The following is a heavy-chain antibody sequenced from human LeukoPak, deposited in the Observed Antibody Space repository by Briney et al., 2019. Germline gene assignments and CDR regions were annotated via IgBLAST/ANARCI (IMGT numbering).Heavy chain of an antibody. J-gene: IGHJ4*02. CDR2: NYPGDSDT. Sequence: GESLKISCKGSGYSFTSYWIGWVRQLPGKGLEWMGINYPGDSDTSSSPSFQGQFTFSADKPISTAYLQWSSLKASDTAMYYCARRPGYSSSWTIDYWGQGTLVTVSS. CDR1: GYSFTSYW. V-gene: IGHV5-51*01. CDR3: ARRPGYSSSWTIDY. D-gene: IGHD6-13*01.